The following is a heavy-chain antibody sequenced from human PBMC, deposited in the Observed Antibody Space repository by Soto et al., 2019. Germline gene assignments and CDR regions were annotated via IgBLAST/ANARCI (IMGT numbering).Heavy chain of an antibody. Sequence: GGSLRLSCAASGFTFSSYAMNWVRQAPGKGLDWVSAVSGSGDSTYYGDSVKGRFTISRDNSKNTLYLQMNSLRAEDTAVYYCAKSRYSSTWYGMDVWGQGITVTVSS. CDR3: AKSRYSSTWYGMDV. CDR1: GFTFSSYA. CDR2: VSGSGDST. V-gene: IGHV3-23*01. J-gene: IGHJ6*02. D-gene: IGHD3-9*01.